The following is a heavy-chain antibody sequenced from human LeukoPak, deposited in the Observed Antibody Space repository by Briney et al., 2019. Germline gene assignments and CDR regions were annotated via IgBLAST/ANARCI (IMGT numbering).Heavy chain of an antibody. CDR3: ARDWNNGAGQQRGDY. J-gene: IGHJ4*02. V-gene: IGHV1-18*01. CDR2: ISGYNGDT. D-gene: IGHD6-13*01. Sequence: ASVKVSCKPSGYTFTTYGICWVRQAPGQGLEWLGWISGYNGDTNYAQRLQGRVTMTTDTSRSTAYMELRSLNFNDTAVYYCARDWNNGAGQQRGDYWDQRTLVTVSS. CDR1: GYTFTTYG.